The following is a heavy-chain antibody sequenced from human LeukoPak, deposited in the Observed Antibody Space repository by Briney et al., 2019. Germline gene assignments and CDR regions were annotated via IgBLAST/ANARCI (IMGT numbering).Heavy chain of an antibody. J-gene: IGHJ4*02. D-gene: IGHD3-22*01. V-gene: IGHV1-18*01. CDR3: AREAGGYYDSSGSYYFDY. Sequence: ASVKVSCKASGYTFTSYGISWVRQAPGQGLEWMGWISAYNGNTNYAQKFQGRVTMTTDTSTSTAYMELRSLRSDDTAVYYCAREAGGYYDSSGSYYFDYWGQGTLVTVSS. CDR2: ISAYNGNT. CDR1: GYTFTSYG.